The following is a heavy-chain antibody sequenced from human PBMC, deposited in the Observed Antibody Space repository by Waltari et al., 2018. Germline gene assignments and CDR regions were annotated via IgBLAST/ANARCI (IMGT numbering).Heavy chain of an antibody. Sequence: QVQLVQSGAEGKKPGSSVKVSCKASGGTFRSYAIRWVRQAPGQGLEWMGGIIPIFGTANYTQKFQGRVTITTDESTSTAYMELSSLRAEDTAVYYGASVRLSRDFWSGYYCDWGQGTLVTVSS. CDR1: GGTFRSYA. V-gene: IGHV1-69*05. CDR2: IIPIFGTA. J-gene: IGHJ4*02. CDR3: ASVRLSRDFWSGYYCD. D-gene: IGHD3-3*01.